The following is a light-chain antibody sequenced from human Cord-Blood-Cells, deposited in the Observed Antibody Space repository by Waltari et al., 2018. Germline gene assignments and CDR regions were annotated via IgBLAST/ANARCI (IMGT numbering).Light chain of an antibody. CDR3: QQYGSSPPFT. V-gene: IGKV3-20*01. CDR2: GAS. Sequence: DIVLTQSHGTLSLSPGERATRSCRASQSVSSSYLAWYQQKPGQAPRLLIYGASSRATGIPDRFSGSGSGTDFTLTISRLEPEDFAVYYCQQYGSSPPFTFGPGTKVDIK. J-gene: IGKJ3*01. CDR1: QSVSSSY.